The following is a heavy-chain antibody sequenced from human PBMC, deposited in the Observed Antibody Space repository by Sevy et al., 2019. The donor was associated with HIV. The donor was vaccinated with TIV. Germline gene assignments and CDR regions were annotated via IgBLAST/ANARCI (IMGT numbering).Heavy chain of an antibody. CDR3: ARAAGYCSSSSCYSYGMDV. CDR2: IKQDGSEK. D-gene: IGHD2-15*01. J-gene: IGHJ6*02. V-gene: IGHV3-7*03. CDR1: GFTFSSYW. Sequence: GGSLRLSCGASGFTFSSYWMSWVRQAPGKGLEWVANIKQDGSEKYYVDSVKGRFTISRDNAKNSLYLQINSLRAEDTAVYYCARAAGYCSSSSCYSYGMDVWGQGTTVTVSS.